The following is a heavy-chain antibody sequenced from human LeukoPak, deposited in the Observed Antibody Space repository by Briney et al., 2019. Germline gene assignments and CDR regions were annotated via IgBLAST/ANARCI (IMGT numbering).Heavy chain of an antibody. CDR3: ARVVLSGAYQIDL. CDR1: GFTFSTYW. D-gene: IGHD2/OR15-2a*01. V-gene: IGHV3-74*01. CDR2: INGDGSTT. J-gene: IGHJ5*02. Sequence: GGSLRLSCAASGFTFSTYWMHWVCQAPGKGLVWVSRINGDGSTTTYADSVKGRFTISRDNAQSTLYLQVNSLRVEDAAVYYCARVVLSGAYQIDLWGQGTLVTVSS.